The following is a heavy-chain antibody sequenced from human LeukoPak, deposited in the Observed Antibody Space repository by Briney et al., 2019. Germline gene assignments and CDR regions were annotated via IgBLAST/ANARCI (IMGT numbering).Heavy chain of an antibody. D-gene: IGHD3-10*01. Sequence: ASVKVSCKASGYTFTSYAMHWVRQAPGQRLEWMGWINAGNGNTKYSQEFQGRVTITRDTSASTAYMELSSLRSEDMAVYYCARGSPTHFYGSGTFYKSRGQLNTWGHGTMVTVSS. CDR2: INAGNGNT. CDR1: GYTFTSYA. V-gene: IGHV1-3*03. CDR3: ARGSPTHFYGSGTFYKSRGQLNT. J-gene: IGHJ3*02.